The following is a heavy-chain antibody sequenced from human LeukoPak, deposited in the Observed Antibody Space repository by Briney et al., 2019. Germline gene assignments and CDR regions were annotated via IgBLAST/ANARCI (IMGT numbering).Heavy chain of an antibody. D-gene: IGHD2-21*01. J-gene: IGHJ4*02. V-gene: IGHV3-23*01. Sequence: PGGSLRLSCAASGFTFSSYAMSWVRQAPGKGLEWVSAISGSGGGTYYADSVKGRFTISRDNSKNTLYLQMNSLRAEDTAIYHCAKEIAAIGIPYFDYWGQGTLVTVSS. CDR3: AKEIAAIGIPYFDY. CDR2: ISGSGGGT. CDR1: GFTFSSYA.